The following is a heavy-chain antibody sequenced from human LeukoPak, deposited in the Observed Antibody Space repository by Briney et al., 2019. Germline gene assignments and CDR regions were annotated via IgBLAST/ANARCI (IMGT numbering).Heavy chain of an antibody. J-gene: IGHJ4*01. CDR2: LSGSGITT. Sequence: PGGSLRLSCAASGFTFSNSAMSWVRQAPGKGLEWVSTLSGSGITTYYADSVTGRFTISRDNSKNTLYLQTNSLRAEDTAVYYCAKGIYSSGWSYFDYWGHGTLVTVSS. D-gene: IGHD6-19*01. CDR1: GFTFSNSA. V-gene: IGHV3-23*01. CDR3: AKGIYSSGWSYFDY.